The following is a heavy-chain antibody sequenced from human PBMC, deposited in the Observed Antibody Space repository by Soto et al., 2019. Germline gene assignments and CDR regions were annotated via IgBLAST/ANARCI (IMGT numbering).Heavy chain of an antibody. D-gene: IGHD6-13*01. CDR2: ISAYNGKT. CDR3: SRSIAAAGIGGDY. Sequence: QVQLVQSGAEVKKPGASVKVSCKASGYTFTSYGISWVRQAPGQGLEWMGWISAYNGKTNYAQKVQGRVTMTTDPSTNAAPIEMRSMRFDDKDVYYCSRSIAAAGIGGDYWGQGTLVTVSS. J-gene: IGHJ4*02. V-gene: IGHV1-18*01. CDR1: GYTFTSYG.